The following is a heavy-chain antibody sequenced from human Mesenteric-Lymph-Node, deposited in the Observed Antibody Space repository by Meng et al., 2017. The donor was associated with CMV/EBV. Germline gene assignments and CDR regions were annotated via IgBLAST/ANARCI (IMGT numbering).Heavy chain of an antibody. J-gene: IGHJ6*02. Sequence: GESLKISCAASGFTFSNYWMSWVRQAPGKGLEWVANIKEDGSEKYYVDSVKGRFTISRDNAKNSLHLQMSSLRAEDTAVYYCVRDQRDISSIVVIIWDYGMDVWGQGTTVTVSS. CDR2: IKEDGSEK. CDR3: VRDQRDISSIVVIIWDYGMDV. V-gene: IGHV3-7*01. D-gene: IGHD3-22*01. CDR1: GFTFSNYW.